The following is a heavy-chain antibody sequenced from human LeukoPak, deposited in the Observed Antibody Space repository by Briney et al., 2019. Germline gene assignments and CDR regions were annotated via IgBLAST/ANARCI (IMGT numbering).Heavy chain of an antibody. CDR1: GYTFTGYW. J-gene: IGHJ4*02. D-gene: IGHD1-1*01. CDR2: IYPGDSDT. CDR3: ARLTWKRYYFDY. Sequence: GESLKISCKGSGYTFTGYWIGWVRQMPGKGLEWMGIIYPGDSDTRYSPSFQGQVTISADKSISTAYLQWSSLKASDSAIYYCARLTWKRYYFDYWGQGTLVTVSS. V-gene: IGHV5-51*01.